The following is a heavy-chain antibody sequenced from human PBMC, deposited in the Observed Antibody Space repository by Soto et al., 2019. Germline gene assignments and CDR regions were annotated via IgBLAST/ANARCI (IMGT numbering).Heavy chain of an antibody. CDR1: GGTFSNYP. Sequence: QVQLVQSGAEVKKPGSSVKVSCKASGGTFSNYPISWVRQAPGQGLEWMGGIIPIFGTVNYAQKFQGRVTITADESTSTDYMELSRLRSEDTAVYYCARGNHRWLQLWYYYLWGRGTLVTVSS. V-gene: IGHV1-69*12. CDR2: IIPIFGTV. D-gene: IGHD5-12*01. CDR3: ARGNHRWLQLWYYYL. J-gene: IGHJ2*01.